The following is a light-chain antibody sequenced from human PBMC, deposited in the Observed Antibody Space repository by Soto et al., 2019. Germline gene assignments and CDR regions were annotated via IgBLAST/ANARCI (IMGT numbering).Light chain of an antibody. CDR1: TGAVTSGYY. CDR3: LLFYGGAQLGV. Sequence: QAVVTQEPSLTVSPGGTVTLTCASSTGAVTSGYYPNWFQQKPGQAPRPLIYSTSNKHSWTPARFSGSLLGGKAALTLSGVQPEDEAEYYCLLFYGGAQLGVFGGGTKLTVL. V-gene: IGLV7-43*01. J-gene: IGLJ3*02. CDR2: STS.